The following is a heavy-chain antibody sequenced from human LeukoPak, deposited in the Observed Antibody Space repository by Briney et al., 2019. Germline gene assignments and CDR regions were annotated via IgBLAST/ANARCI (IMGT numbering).Heavy chain of an antibody. D-gene: IGHD3-9*01. Sequence: SETLSLTCTVSGGSISSGGYYWSWIRQHPGKGLEWIGYIYYSGSTYYNPSLKSRVTISVDTSKNQFSLKLSSVTAADTAVCYCAREPYPYDIFVGGIDPWGQGTLVTVSS. CDR1: GGSISSGGYY. CDR2: IYYSGST. V-gene: IGHV4-31*03. CDR3: AREPYPYDIFVGGIDP. J-gene: IGHJ5*02.